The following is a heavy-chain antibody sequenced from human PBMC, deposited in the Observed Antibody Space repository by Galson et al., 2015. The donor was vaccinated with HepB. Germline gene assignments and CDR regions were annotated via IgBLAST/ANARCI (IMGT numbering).Heavy chain of an antibody. CDR1: GYTFTGYY. J-gene: IGHJ1*01. CDR2: INPNSGGT. D-gene: IGHD3-9*01. V-gene: IGHV1-2*06. Sequence: SVKVSCKASGYTFTGYYMHWVRQAPGQGLEWMGRINPNSGGTNYAQKFQGRVTMTRDTSISTAYMELSRLRSDDTAVYYCARTIRYFDWLPYFQHWGQGTLVTVSS. CDR3: ARTIRYFDWLPYFQH.